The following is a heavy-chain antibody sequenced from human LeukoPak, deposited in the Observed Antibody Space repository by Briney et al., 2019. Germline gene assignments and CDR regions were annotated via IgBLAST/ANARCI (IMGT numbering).Heavy chain of an antibody. D-gene: IGHD6-13*01. J-gene: IGHJ5*01. CDR1: GFTFSSYA. Sequence: GGSLRLSCAASGFTFSSYAMSWVRQAPGKGLEWVSGISSSGSGGSTYYADSVKGRFTISRDNSKNTLHLQINSVRAEDTAVYYCARAYSSSWYDFWGQGTLVTVSS. V-gene: IGHV3-23*01. CDR2: ISSSGSGGST. CDR3: ARAYSSSWYDF.